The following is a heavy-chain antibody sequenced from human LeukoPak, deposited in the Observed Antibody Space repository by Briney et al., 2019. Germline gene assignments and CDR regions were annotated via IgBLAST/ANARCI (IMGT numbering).Heavy chain of an antibody. CDR1: GITFSNAW. Sequence: GGSLRLSCAASGITFSNAWMTWVRQAPGKGLEWVGRIKSQTDNGTTDHAAPVKGRFTISRDDSKNTLYLQMNSLKTEDTAVYYCTTFYYWGQGTLVTVSS. CDR2: IKSQTDNGTT. J-gene: IGHJ4*02. V-gene: IGHV3-15*01. CDR3: TTFYY.